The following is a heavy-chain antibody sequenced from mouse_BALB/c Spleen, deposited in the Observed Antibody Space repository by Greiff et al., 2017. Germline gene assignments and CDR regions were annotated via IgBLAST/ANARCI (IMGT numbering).Heavy chain of an antibody. CDR1: GFTFSSYT. J-gene: IGHJ2*01. CDR2: ISNGGGST. D-gene: IGHD2-4*01. CDR3: ARRYYDYDALDY. Sequence: EVNVVESGGGLVQPGGSLKLSCAASGFTFSSYTMSWVRQTPEKRLEWVAYISNGGGSTYYPDTVKGRFTISRDNAKNTLYLQMSSLKSEDTAMYYCARRYYDYDALDYWGQGTTLTVSS. V-gene: IGHV5-12-2*01.